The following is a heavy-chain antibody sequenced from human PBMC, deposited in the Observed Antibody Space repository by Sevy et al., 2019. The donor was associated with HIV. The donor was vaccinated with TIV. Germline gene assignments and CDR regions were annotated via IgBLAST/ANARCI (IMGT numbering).Heavy chain of an antibody. D-gene: IGHD1-26*01. V-gene: IGHV3-33*01. CDR1: GFTFSSYA. CDR3: ARGRVGAPTSYYFDY. CDR2: IWHDGSQK. Sequence: GGSLRLSCAASGFTFSSYAMHWVRQAPGKGLEWVGFIWHDGSQKYYADSVRGRFTFSRDNSKNTLFLQVSSLRAEDTAVYYCARGRVGAPTSYYFDYWGQGTLVTVSS. J-gene: IGHJ4*02.